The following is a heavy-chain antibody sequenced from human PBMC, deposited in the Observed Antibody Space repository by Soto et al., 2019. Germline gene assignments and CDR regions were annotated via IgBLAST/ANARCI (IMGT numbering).Heavy chain of an antibody. D-gene: IGHD2-15*01. CDR3: AREGLPSAHYYYYGMDV. V-gene: IGHV3-30-3*01. CDR1: GFTFSSYA. J-gene: IGHJ6*02. Sequence: QVQLVESGGGVVQPGRSLRLSCAASGFTFSSYAMHWVRQAPGKGLEWVAVISYDGSNKYYADSVKGRFTISRDNSKNTLYLQMNSLRAEDTAVYYCAREGLPSAHYYYYGMDVWGQGTTVTVSS. CDR2: ISYDGSNK.